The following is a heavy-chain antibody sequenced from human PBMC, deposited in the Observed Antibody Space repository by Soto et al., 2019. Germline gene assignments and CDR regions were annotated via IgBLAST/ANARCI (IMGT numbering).Heavy chain of an antibody. CDR2: LIPIFGTA. Sequence: QVQLVQSGAEVKKPGSSVKVSCKASGGTFSSYAISWVRQAPGQGLEWMGGLIPIFGTANYAQKFQGRVTIAADKSTSRAYMELSSLRSEDTAVYYCAREKPWLATVVYYFDYGGQGTLVTVSS. D-gene: IGHD6-19*01. J-gene: IGHJ4*02. CDR1: GGTFSSYA. V-gene: IGHV1-69*06. CDR3: AREKPWLATVVYYFDY.